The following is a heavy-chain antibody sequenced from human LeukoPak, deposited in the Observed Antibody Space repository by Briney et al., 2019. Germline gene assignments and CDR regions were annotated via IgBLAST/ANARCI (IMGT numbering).Heavy chain of an antibody. V-gene: IGHV3-11*01. D-gene: IGHD2-15*01. CDR3: ARYEDSASKVDY. J-gene: IGHJ4*02. CDR1: GFTFSDHY. CDR2: ITVSGETS. Sequence: GGSLRLSCEASGFTFSDHYMSWLRQAPGKGLEWLSHITVSGETSYNAGSVKGRFTISRDNGKSTLYLQMNSLRVEDTAVYYCARYEDSASKVDYWGQGTLVTVSS.